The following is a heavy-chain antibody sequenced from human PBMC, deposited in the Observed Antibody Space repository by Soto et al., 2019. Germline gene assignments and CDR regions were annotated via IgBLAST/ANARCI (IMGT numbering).Heavy chain of an antibody. V-gene: IGHV3-48*02. Sequence: EVHLVESGGGLVQPGGSLRLSCAASGFIFSSFSMNWIRQAPGKGLEWLSYIRSDSNHIGYADYVRGRVTISSDIAKNSLFLQMSSLRYEDTAVYYCARDLAYAFDYWGQGTLVTVSS. CDR1: GFIFSSFS. J-gene: IGHJ4*02. CDR2: IRSDSNHI. CDR3: ARDLAYAFDY. D-gene: IGHD3-16*01.